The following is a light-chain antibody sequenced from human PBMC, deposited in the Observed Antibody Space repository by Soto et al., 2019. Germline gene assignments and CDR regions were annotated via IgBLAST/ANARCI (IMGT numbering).Light chain of an antibody. CDR1: SGDIGSYNR. CDR2: EVT. J-gene: IGLJ1*01. V-gene: IGLV2-14*01. Sequence: QSVLTQPASVSGSPGQSITISCTGTSGDIGSYNRVSWYQQHPGKAPKLIIYEVTDRPSGVSNRFSVSKSGNTASLTISGLQAEHEAEYYCSSYTNVNTTACVFGPGTKVTV. CDR3: SSYTNVNTTACV.